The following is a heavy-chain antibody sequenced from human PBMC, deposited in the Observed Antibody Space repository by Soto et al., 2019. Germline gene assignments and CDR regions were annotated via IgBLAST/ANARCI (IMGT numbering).Heavy chain of an antibody. V-gene: IGHV4-34*01. J-gene: IGHJ4*02. CDR3: ARRGSSGWYGGYFDY. CDR1: GGSFSGYY. Sequence: QVQLQQWGAGLLKPSETLSLTCAVYGGSFSGYYWSWIRQPPGKGLEWIGEINHSGSTNYNPSLKSRVTISVDTSKNQFSLKLSSVNAADTAVYYCARRGSSGWYGGYFDYWGQGTLVTVSS. CDR2: INHSGST. D-gene: IGHD6-19*01.